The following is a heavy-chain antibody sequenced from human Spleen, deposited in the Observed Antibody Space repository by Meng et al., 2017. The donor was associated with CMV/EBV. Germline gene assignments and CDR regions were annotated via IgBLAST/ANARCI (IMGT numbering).Heavy chain of an antibody. Sequence: SVKVSCKAYGGTFNTFAISWVRQAHGQGLEGVGGLIPLFGTPNYAQKLQGRVTITTDASTSTAYMDLSSLTSDDTAVYYCARGILYCSNTRCNTPPDYYSAMHVWGQGTTVTVSS. D-gene: IGHD2-2*02. CDR3: ARGILYCSNTRCNTPPDYYSAMHV. J-gene: IGHJ6*02. V-gene: IGHV1-69*05. CDR2: LIPLFGTP. CDR1: GGTFNTFA.